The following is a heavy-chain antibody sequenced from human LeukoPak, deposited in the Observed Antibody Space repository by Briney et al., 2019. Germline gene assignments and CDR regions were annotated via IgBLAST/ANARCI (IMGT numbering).Heavy chain of an antibody. D-gene: IGHD1-1*01. CDR1: GGSLSNYY. J-gene: IGHJ4*02. V-gene: IGHV4-59*01. Sequence: SETLSLTCTVSGGSLSNYYWSWIRQPPGKGLEWIACISYNGKSNHNPSLRSRVTISVDTSKNQFSLKLSSLTAADTAVYYCTRVGPSLHWNSDYWGQGTLVTVSS. CDR2: ISYNGKS. CDR3: TRVGPSLHWNSDY.